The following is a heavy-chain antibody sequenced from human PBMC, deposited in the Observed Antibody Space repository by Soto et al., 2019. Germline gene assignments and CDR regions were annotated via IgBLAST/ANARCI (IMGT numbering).Heavy chain of an antibody. Sequence: QVQLVQSGAEVKKPGSSVKVSCKASGGTFSRYAISWVRQAPGQGLEWMGGFIPAFETANYAQKFQGRVTITADESTSTVYMELSGLRSDDTAMYYCAKGTSSWNNWFDPWGQGTLVTVSS. J-gene: IGHJ5*02. CDR2: FIPAFETA. CDR1: GGTFSRYA. CDR3: AKGTSSWNNWFDP. V-gene: IGHV1-69*01. D-gene: IGHD6-13*01.